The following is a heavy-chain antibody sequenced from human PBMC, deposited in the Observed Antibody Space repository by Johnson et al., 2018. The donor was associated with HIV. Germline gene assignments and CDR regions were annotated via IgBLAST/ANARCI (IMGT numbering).Heavy chain of an antibody. CDR3: ARDDRIVGASMGAFDI. V-gene: IGHV3-64*01. CDR2: ISSNGGST. Sequence: VPLVESGGGLVQPGGSLRLSCAASGFTFSTYALHWVRQAPGKGLEYVSAISSNGGSTFYANSVKGRFTIFRDNSKSTLYLQMNSLRAEDTAVYYCARDDRIVGASMGAFDIWGQGTMVTVSS. CDR1: GFTFSTYA. J-gene: IGHJ3*02. D-gene: IGHD1-26*01.